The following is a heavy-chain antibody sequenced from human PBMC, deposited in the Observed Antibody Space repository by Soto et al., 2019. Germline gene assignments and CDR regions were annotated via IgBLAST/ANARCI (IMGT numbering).Heavy chain of an antibody. CDR2: MYNTGST. CDR1: GGSISRYY. J-gene: IGHJ5*02. CDR3: ASALYCSGGSCSFDP. D-gene: IGHD2-15*01. V-gene: IGHV4-59*01. Sequence: PSETLSLTCTVSGGSISRYYWSWIRQPPGKGLEWIGYMYNTGSTIYNPSLKSRVTISVDTSKNQFSLKLNSVTAADTAVYYCASALYCSGGSCSFDPWGQGTLVTVSS.